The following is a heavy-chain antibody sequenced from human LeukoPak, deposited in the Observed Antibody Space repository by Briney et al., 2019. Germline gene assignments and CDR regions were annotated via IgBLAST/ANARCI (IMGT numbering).Heavy chain of an antibody. V-gene: IGHV3-48*03. CDR3: ARDRTYCGGDCYSLVYYYYGMDV. CDR1: GFTSSSYE. D-gene: IGHD2-21*02. Sequence: GGSLRLSCAVSGFTSSSYEMNWVRQAPGKGLEWVSHISSSGSTKHYADSVKGRFTISRDNAKNSLYLQMNSLRAEDTAVYYCARDRTYCGGDCYSLVYYYYGMDVWGQGTTVTVSS. J-gene: IGHJ6*02. CDR2: ISSSGSTK.